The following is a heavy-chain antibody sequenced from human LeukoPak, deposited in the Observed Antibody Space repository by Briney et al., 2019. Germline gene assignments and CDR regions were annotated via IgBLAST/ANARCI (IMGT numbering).Heavy chain of an antibody. CDR2: IRGSGVGT. Sequence: GGSLSLSCTVSGFTVSSKSMSWVRQAPGKGLDWVAVIRGSGVGTYYADSVKGRFTISRDNSKNTLYLQMNSLRAEDTAVYYCAKDRSYYDSSGSTWFDPWGQGTLVTVSS. V-gene: IGHV3-23*01. J-gene: IGHJ5*02. CDR1: GFTVSSKS. D-gene: IGHD3-22*01. CDR3: AKDRSYYDSSGSTWFDP.